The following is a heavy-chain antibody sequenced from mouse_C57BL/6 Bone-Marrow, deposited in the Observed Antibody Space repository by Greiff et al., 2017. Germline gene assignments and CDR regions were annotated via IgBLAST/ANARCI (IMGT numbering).Heavy chain of an antibody. V-gene: IGHV7-3*01. CDR1: GFTFTDYY. CDR3: ARDYGRYFDV. Sequence: VQLKESGGGLVQPGGSLSLSCAASGFTFTDYYMSWVRQPPGKALEWLGFIRNKANGYTTEYSASVKGRFTISRDNSQSILYLQMNALRAEDSATYYCARDYGRYFDVWGTGTTVTVSS. CDR2: IRNKANGYTT. D-gene: IGHD1-1*02. J-gene: IGHJ1*03.